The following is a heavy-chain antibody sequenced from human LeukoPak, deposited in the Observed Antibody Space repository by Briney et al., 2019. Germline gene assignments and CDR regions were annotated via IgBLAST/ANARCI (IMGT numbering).Heavy chain of an antibody. Sequence: GGSLRLSCAAPGFTFSSYGMHWVRQAPGKGLEWVAVISYDGSNKYYADSVKGRFTISRDNSKNTLYLQINSLRAEDTAVYYCAKKSIAVAAGYYFDYWGQGTLVTVSS. CDR1: GFTFSSYG. CDR2: ISYDGSNK. D-gene: IGHD6-19*01. J-gene: IGHJ4*02. V-gene: IGHV3-30*18. CDR3: AKKSIAVAAGYYFDY.